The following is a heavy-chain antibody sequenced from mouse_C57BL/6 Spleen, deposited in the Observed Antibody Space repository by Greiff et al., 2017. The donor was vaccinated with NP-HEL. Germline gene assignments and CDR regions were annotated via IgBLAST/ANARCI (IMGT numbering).Heavy chain of an antibody. CDR1: GYSITSGYY. J-gene: IGHJ3*01. CDR2: ISYDGSN. CDR3: ARGDS. V-gene: IGHV3-6*01. Sequence: EVQLVESGPGLVKPSQSLSLTCSVTGYSITSGYYWNWIRQFPGNKLEWMGYISYDGSNNYNPSLKNRISITRDTSKNQFFLKLNSVTTEDTATYYCARGDSWGQGTLVTVSA.